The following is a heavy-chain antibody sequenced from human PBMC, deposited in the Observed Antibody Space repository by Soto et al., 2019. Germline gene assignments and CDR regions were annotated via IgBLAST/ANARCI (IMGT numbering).Heavy chain of an antibody. D-gene: IGHD7-27*01. CDR2: IYYSGST. J-gene: IGHJ5*01. CDR1: GGSVSSGSHY. CDR3: ARGRYCLTGRCFPNWFDS. V-gene: IGHV4-61*01. Sequence: SETLSLTCTVSGGSVSSGSHYWSWIRQPPGKGLQWIGYIYYSGSTYYNPSLKSRVAISVDTSKSQFSLNVTSVTAADTAVYFCARGRYCLTGRCFPNWFDSWGQGALVTVSS.